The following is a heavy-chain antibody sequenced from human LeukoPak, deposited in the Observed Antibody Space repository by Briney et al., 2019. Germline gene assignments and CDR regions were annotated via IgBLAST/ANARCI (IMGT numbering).Heavy chain of an antibody. CDR3: ARASIMITFGGVIVGLYYFDY. V-gene: IGHV1-18*01. CDR1: GGTFSSYA. CDR2: ISAYNGNT. Sequence: ASVKVSCKASGGTFSSYAISWVRQAPGQGLEWMGWISAYNGNTNYAQKLQGRVTMTTDTSTSTAYMELRSLRSDDTAVYYCARASIMITFGGVIVGLYYFDYWGQGTLVTVSS. D-gene: IGHD3-16*02. J-gene: IGHJ4*02.